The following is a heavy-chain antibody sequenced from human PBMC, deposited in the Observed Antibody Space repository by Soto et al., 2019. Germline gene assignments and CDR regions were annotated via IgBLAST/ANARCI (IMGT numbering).Heavy chain of an antibody. CDR1: GYTFTSYD. J-gene: IGHJ4*02. CDR2: MNPNSGNT. V-gene: IGHV1-8*01. Sequence: QVQLVQSGAEVKKPGASVKVSCKASGYTFTSYDINWVRQATGQGLEWMGWMNPNSGNTGYAQKFRGRVTRTRKTSISTADRELGSLRSEDTAVYYCARGRGRIVGAPGYWGQGTLVTVSS. CDR3: ARGRGRIVGAPGY. D-gene: IGHD1-26*01.